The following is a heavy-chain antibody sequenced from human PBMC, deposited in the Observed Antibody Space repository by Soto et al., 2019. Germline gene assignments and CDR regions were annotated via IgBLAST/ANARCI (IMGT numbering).Heavy chain of an antibody. V-gene: IGHV1-69*01. CDR3: AKVRYSSPMGYYYGMDV. CDR1: RVAFSKFI. CDR2: IIPIFGTA. D-gene: IGHD6-19*01. Sequence: QAQLEQSGGEVKKPGSSVKVSCKASRVAFSKFIVTWVRQAPGLGLEWVGGIIPIFGTANYAQKFQGRVTITADESTRTSYMEVKNLRSEDTAVYYCAKVRYSSPMGYYYGMDVWGQGTTVTVSS. J-gene: IGHJ6*02.